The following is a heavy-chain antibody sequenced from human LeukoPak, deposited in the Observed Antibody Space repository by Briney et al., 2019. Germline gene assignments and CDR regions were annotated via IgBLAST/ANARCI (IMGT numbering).Heavy chain of an antibody. CDR1: GFTFSSNY. D-gene: IGHD5-18*01. J-gene: IGHJ4*02. V-gene: IGHV3-53*04. Sequence: PGGSLRLSCAASGFTFSSNYMSWVRQAPGKGLERVSVIFSGGTTYYADSVKGRFTISRHNSENTLYLQMNSLRGEDTAVYYCARGVLGYSYGFDYWGQGTLVTVSS. CDR3: ARGVLGYSYGFDY. CDR2: IFSGGTT.